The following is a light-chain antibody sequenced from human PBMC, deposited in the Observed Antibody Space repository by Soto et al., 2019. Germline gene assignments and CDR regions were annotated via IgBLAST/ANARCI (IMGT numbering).Light chain of an antibody. Sequence: QSALTQPASVSGSPGQSITISCTGTSSDVGGYNYVSWYQQHPGKAPKLMIYDVSNRPSGVSNRFSGSKSGITASLTISGLQAEDEADYYCSSYTSRSLYVFGTGTKLTVL. CDR2: DVS. V-gene: IGLV2-14*01. CDR3: SSYTSRSLYV. J-gene: IGLJ1*01. CDR1: SSDVGGYNY.